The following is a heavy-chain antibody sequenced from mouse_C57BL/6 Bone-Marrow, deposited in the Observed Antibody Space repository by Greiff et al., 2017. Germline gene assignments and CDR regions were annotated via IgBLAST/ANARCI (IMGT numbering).Heavy chain of an antibody. CDR2: IISGGSYT. D-gene: IGHD1-1*01. Sequence: EVKLVESGGDLVKPGGSLKLSCAASGFTFSSYGMSWVRQTPDKRLEWVATIISGGSYTYYPDSVKGRFTISRDNAKNTLYLQMRSLKSEDTDMYYCEIHRAYYGFDYWGQGTTLTVSS. CDR3: EIHRAYYGFDY. CDR1: GFTFSSYG. V-gene: IGHV5-6*02. J-gene: IGHJ2*01.